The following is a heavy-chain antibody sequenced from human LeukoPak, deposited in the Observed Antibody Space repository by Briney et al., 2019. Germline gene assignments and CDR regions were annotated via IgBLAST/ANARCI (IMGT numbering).Heavy chain of an antibody. CDR2: IRYDGSNK. V-gene: IGHV3-30*02. Sequence: GGSLRLSCAASGFTFSSYGMHWVRQAPGKGLEWVAFIRYDGSNKYYADSVKGRFTISRDNAKNSLYLQMNSLRAEDTALYYCARDVRQYDSSGFLDYWGQGTLVTVSS. CDR3: ARDVRQYDSSGFLDY. CDR1: GFTFSSYG. D-gene: IGHD3-22*01. J-gene: IGHJ4*02.